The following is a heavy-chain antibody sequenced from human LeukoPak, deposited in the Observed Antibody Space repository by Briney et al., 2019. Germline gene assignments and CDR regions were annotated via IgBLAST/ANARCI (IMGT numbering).Heavy chain of an antibody. V-gene: IGHV4-61*09. CDR3: ARGGPYCSGGGCYSRTSNWFGP. CDR1: GGSISSGSYY. CDR2: IYTSGST. J-gene: IGHJ5*02. Sequence: PSETLSLTCTVSGGSISSGSYYWSWIRQPAGKGLEWIGHIYTSGSTNYNPSLKSRVTISVDTSKNQFSLKLSSVTATDTAVYYCARGGPYCSGGGCYSRTSNWFGPWGQGTLVTVSS. D-gene: IGHD2-15*01.